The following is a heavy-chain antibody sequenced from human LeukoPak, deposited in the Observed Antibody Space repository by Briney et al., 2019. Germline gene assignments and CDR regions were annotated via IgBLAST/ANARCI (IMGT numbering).Heavy chain of an antibody. V-gene: IGHV5-51*01. J-gene: IGHJ4*02. CDR2: IYRGDSDT. Sequence: GESLKISCKGSGYSFTSYWICWVRQMRGKRVEWMGIIYRGDSDTRYSPSFQGQVTISADKSISTAYLQWSSLKASDTAMYYCARCAGDMTSYFDYWGQGTLVTVSS. D-gene: IGHD3-16*01. CDR1: GYSFTSYW. CDR3: ARCAGDMTSYFDY.